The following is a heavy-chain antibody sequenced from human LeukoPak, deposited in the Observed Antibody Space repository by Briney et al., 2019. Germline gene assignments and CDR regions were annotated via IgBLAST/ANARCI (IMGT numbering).Heavy chain of an antibody. Sequence: SETLSLTCAVYSGSFSDFYWSWVRQPPGKGLEWIGEINHSGSTNYNPSPKSRVTISVDTSKNQFSLKVNSVTAADTAVYYCARGHATYYDSWSGYSNWFDPWGQGTLVTVSS. V-gene: IGHV4-34*01. CDR2: INHSGST. D-gene: IGHD3-3*01. J-gene: IGHJ5*02. CDR1: SGSFSDFY. CDR3: ARGHATYYDSWSGYSNWFDP.